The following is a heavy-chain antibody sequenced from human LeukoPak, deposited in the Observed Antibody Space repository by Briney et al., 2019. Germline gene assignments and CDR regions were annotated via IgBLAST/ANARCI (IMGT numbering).Heavy chain of an antibody. Sequence: SETLSLTCTVSGGSISSYYWSWIRQPPGKGLEWIGYISYSGSTNYNPSLKSRVTISVDTSKNQFSLKVSSVTAADTAVYYCARQGSIGIDYWGQRTLVTVSS. D-gene: IGHD3-10*01. V-gene: IGHV4-59*01. CDR1: GGSISSYY. CDR3: ARQGSIGIDY. J-gene: IGHJ4*02. CDR2: ISYSGST.